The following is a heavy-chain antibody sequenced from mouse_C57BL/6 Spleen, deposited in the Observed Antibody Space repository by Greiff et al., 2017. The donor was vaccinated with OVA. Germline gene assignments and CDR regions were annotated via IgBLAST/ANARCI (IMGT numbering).Heavy chain of an antibody. CDR1: GYTFTSYW. CDR3: ARGGSNYLWFAY. D-gene: IGHD2-5*01. Sequence: VQLQQPGAELVRPGSSVKLSCKASGYTFTSYWMHWVKQRPIQGLEWIGNIDPSDSETHYNQKFKDKATLTVDKSSSTAYMQLSSLTSEDSAVYYCARGGSNYLWFAYWGQGTLVTVSA. CDR2: IDPSDSET. V-gene: IGHV1-52*01. J-gene: IGHJ3*01.